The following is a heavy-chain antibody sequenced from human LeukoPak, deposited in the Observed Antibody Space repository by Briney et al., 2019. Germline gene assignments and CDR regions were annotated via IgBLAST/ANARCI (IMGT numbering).Heavy chain of an antibody. V-gene: IGHV4-59*01. Sequence: SETLSLTCSAAGGSIISYYWIWIRQPPGKGLEWIGYIYYSGSTNYNPSLKSRGTISVDTSKNQFSLQLSSITAADTAVYYCAITSAGVSDHWGQGTLVTVSS. CDR3: AITSAGVSDH. CDR2: IYYSGST. CDR1: GGSIISYY. J-gene: IGHJ4*02. D-gene: IGHD1-20*01.